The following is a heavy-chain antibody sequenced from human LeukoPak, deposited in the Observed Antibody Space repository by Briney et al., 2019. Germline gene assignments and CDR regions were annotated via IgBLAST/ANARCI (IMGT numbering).Heavy chain of an antibody. Sequence: SETLSLTCAVSGYSISSSYQWAWIRQPPGETLEWFGSIYHTGIAHYNPSLQSRVTISADTSTNHFSLRLSSLTAADAAVYYWARDPRWLTPDCTSISWYENYFYPWGQGILVTVSS. CDR3: ARDPRWLTPDCTSISWYENYFYP. CDR1: GYSISSSYQ. CDR2: IYHTGIA. J-gene: IGHJ5*02. D-gene: IGHD6-13*01. V-gene: IGHV4-38-2*02.